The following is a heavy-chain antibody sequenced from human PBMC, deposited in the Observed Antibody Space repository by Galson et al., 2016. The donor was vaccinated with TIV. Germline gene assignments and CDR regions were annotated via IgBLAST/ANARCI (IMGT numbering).Heavy chain of an antibody. CDR1: GFTFSSFW. J-gene: IGHJ6*02. CDR2: IKQDGSER. V-gene: IGHV3-7*01. Sequence: SLRLSCAASGFTFSSFWMTWVRQAPGKGLEWVANIKQDGSERDYVDSMKGRFTISRDNAKKSLYLQMHSLRAEDTAVYYCARIIGYWVGYYTMDVWGQGTTVIVSS. D-gene: IGHD2-8*02. CDR3: ARIIGYWVGYYTMDV.